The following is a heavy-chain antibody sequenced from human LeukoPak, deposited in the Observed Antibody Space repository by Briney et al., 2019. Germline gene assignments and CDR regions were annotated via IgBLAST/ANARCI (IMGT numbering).Heavy chain of an antibody. CDR1: GGSFSSYY. J-gene: IGHJ5*02. CDR2: IYYSGST. CDR3: ARDGYSSSWYGHWFDP. Sequence: SETLSLTCAVYGGSFSSYYWSWIRQPPGKGLEWIGYIYYSGSTNYNPSLKSRVTISVDTSKNQFSLKLSSVTAADTAVYYCARDGYSSSWYGHWFDPWGQGTLVTVSS. D-gene: IGHD6-13*01. V-gene: IGHV4-59*01.